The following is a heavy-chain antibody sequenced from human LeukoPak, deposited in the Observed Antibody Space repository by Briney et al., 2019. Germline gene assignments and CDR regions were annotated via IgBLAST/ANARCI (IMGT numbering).Heavy chain of an antibody. CDR1: GFTFSSYA. CDR2: ISGSGGST. Sequence: GRSLRLSCAASGFTFSSYAMSWVRQAPGKGLEWVSAISGSGGSTYYADSVKGRFTISRDNSKNTLYLQMNSLRAEDTAVYYCAKDHYYDSSGRDYFDYWGQGTLVTVSS. CDR3: AKDHYYDSSGRDYFDY. V-gene: IGHV3-23*01. J-gene: IGHJ4*02. D-gene: IGHD3-22*01.